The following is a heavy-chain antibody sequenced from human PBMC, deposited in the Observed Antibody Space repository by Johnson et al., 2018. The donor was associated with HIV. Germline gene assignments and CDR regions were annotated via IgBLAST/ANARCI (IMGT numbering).Heavy chain of an antibody. CDR1: GFTFDDFA. CDR3: VRRHYYDSSGYLDAFDI. Sequence: VQLVESGGGVVRPGGSLRLSSAASGFTFDDFAMSWVRQVPGKGLEWLSGINWHGYSTGHADSVKGRFNISRDNAKNSLYLQMNSLRAEDTALYYCVRRHYYDSSGYLDAFDIWGQGTMVTVSS. V-gene: IGHV3-20*04. CDR2: INWHGYST. D-gene: IGHD3-22*01. J-gene: IGHJ3*02.